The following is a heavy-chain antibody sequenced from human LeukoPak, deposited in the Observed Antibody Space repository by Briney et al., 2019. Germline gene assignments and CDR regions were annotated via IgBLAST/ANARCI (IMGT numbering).Heavy chain of an antibody. D-gene: IGHD3-10*01. CDR2: IKSDGSST. J-gene: IGHJ4*02. Sequence: GGSLRLSCAASGFILSSYWRHWVRQAPGKGLVWVSRIKSDGSSTTYADSVRGLFTISRDNAKKTLYLQMNSRRAEETAVYYCARAPFGTESLWGQGTLVTVSS. CDR1: GFILSSYW. CDR3: ARAPFGTESL. V-gene: IGHV3-74*03.